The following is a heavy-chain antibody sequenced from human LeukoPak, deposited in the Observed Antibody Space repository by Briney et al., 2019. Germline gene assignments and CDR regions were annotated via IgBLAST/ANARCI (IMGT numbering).Heavy chain of an antibody. Sequence: PSETLSLTCTVSGGSISSGSYYWGWIRQPPGKGLEWIGNIYYSGSTYYNPSLKSRVSISVDTSKNQFSLKLTSVTAADTAVYYCAKDTGRDVYWGAFDIWGQGTMVTVSS. D-gene: IGHD2-8*01. V-gene: IGHV4-39*07. CDR2: IYYSGST. J-gene: IGHJ3*02. CDR3: AKDTGRDVYWGAFDI. CDR1: GGSISSGSYY.